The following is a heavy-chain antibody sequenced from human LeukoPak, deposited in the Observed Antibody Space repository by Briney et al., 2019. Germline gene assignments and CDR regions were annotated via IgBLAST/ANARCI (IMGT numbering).Heavy chain of an antibody. J-gene: IGHJ6*04. CDR2: ISSSGSTI. CDR1: GFTFSSYE. D-gene: IGHD3-10*02. Sequence: GGSLRLSCAASGFTFSSYEMNWVRQAPGKGLEWVSCISSSGSTIYYADAVKGRFTISGDNAKHSLYLQMSSLRAEDTAVYYCAELGITMIGGVWGKGTTVTISS. CDR3: AELGITMIGGV. V-gene: IGHV3-48*03.